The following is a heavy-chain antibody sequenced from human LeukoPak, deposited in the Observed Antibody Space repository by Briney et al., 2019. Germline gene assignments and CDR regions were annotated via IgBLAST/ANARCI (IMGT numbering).Heavy chain of an antibody. V-gene: IGHV1-2*02. CDR3: ARTLRSTSPLPFDY. CDR2: INPNSGGT. CDR1: GYTFTGYY. Sequence: ASVKVSCKASGYTFTGYYMHWVRQAPGQGLEWMGWINPNSGGTNYAQKFQGRVTMTGDTSISTAYMELSRLRSDDTAVYYCARTLRSTSPLPFDYWGQGTLVTVSS. J-gene: IGHJ4*02. D-gene: IGHD2-2*01.